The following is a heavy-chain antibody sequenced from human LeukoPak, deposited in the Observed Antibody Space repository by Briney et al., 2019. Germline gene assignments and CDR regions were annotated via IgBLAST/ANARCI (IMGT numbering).Heavy chain of an antibody. V-gene: IGHV6-1*01. CDR3: ARSLSHESTR. Sequence: SQTLSLTCAISGDSVSSNTVAWNWIRQSPSRGLEWLGRTYYRSKWFNDYAVSVKGRIIINPDTSKNQFSLQLNSVTPEDTAVYYCARSLSHESTRWGQGTLVTVSS. J-gene: IGHJ4*02. D-gene: IGHD5/OR15-5a*01. CDR2: TYYRSKWFN. CDR1: GDSVSSNTVA.